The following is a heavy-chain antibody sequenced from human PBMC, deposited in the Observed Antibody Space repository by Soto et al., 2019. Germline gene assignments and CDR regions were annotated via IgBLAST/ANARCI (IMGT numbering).Heavy chain of an antibody. CDR2: INHTGST. CDR3: ARDKNTGLFDY. CDR1: GGSFSGYS. J-gene: IGHJ4*02. Sequence: LSLTCAVYGGSFSGYSWTWIRQPPGTGLEWIGEINHTGSTNYNPSLKSRVTISVDTSKNQFSLKLTSVTTADTAVYYCARDKNTGLFDYWGQGTLVTVSS. V-gene: IGHV4-34*01. D-gene: IGHD2-8*02.